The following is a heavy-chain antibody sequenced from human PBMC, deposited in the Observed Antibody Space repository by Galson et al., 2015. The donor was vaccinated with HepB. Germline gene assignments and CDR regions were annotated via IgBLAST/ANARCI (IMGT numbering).Heavy chain of an antibody. CDR3: AKDMRAGYCSSTSCYHPYYYGMDV. J-gene: IGHJ6*02. CDR1: GFTFSSYA. D-gene: IGHD2-2*01. CDR2: ISGSGGST. V-gene: IGHV3-23*01. Sequence: SLRLSCAASGFTFSSYAMSWVRQAPGKGLEWVSAISGSGGSTYYADSVKGRFTISRDNSKNTLYLQMNSLRAEDTAVYYCAKDMRAGYCSSTSCYHPYYYGMDVWGQGTTVTVSS.